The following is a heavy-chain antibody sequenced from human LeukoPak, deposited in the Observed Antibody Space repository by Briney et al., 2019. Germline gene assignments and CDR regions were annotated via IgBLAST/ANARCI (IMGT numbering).Heavy chain of an antibody. Sequence: ASVKVSCKASGYTFTCYYMHWVRQAPGQGLEWMGWINPNSGGTNYAQKFQGRVTMTRDTSISTAYMELSRLRSDDTAVYYCARRSSSWYGVGFDYWGQGTLVTVSS. J-gene: IGHJ4*02. CDR1: GYTFTCYY. V-gene: IGHV1-2*02. CDR2: INPNSGGT. D-gene: IGHD6-13*01. CDR3: ARRSSSWYGVGFDY.